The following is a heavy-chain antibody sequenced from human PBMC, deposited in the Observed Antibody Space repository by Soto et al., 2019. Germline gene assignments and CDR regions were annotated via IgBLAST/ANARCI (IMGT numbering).Heavy chain of an antibody. J-gene: IGHJ4*02. D-gene: IGHD3-22*01. CDR2: ISGSGGST. V-gene: IGHV3-23*01. Sequence: VGSLRLSCAASGFTFSSYAMSWVRQAPGKGLEWVSAISGSGGSTYYADSVKGRFTISRDNSKNTLYLQMNSLRAEDTAVYYCASQTRTMIVVVDDYWGQGTLVTVSS. CDR3: ASQTRTMIVVVDDY. CDR1: GFTFSSYA.